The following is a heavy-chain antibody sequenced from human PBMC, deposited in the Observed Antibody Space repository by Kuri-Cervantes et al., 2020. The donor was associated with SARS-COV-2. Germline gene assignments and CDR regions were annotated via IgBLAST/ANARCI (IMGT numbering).Heavy chain of an antibody. Sequence: GGSLRLSCVASGFIFYNYEMNWVRQAPGKGLEWVSYISDSGDTVYYADSVKGRFTISRDNAKNSLYLQMNSLRDEDTAVYYCARGTRDYWGQGTLVTVSS. CDR2: ISDSGDTV. CDR3: ARGTRDY. J-gene: IGHJ4*02. CDR1: GFIFYNYE. V-gene: IGHV3-48*03.